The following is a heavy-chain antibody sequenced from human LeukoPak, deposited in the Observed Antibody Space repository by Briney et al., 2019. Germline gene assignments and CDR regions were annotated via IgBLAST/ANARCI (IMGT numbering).Heavy chain of an antibody. CDR1: GYIFTDYF. V-gene: IGHV1-2*06. CDR2: LNPKNGDT. J-gene: IGHJ4*02. D-gene: IGHD3-10*01. CDR3: SRDLSSTAYWELDY. Sequence: GASVKVSCKASGYIFTDYFIHWVRQAPRQWPEGMARLNPKNGDTYYAQPSQGRVTVTGATSISTAYMGLTTLRSDDTAIYYCSRDLSSTAYWELDYWGQGTLVTVSS.